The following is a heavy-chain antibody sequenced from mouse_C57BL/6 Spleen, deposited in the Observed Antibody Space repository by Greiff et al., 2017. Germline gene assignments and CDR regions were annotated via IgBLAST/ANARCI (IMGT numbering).Heavy chain of an antibody. D-gene: IGHD2-3*01. CDR1: GFTFSDFY. CDR2: SRNKAHDYTT. V-gene: IGHV7-1*01. CDR3: ARADGYYGYVDV. J-gene: IGHJ1*03. Sequence: EVNLVESGGGLVQSGRSLILSCATSGFTFSDFYMEWVRQAPGKGLEWIAASRNKAHDYTTEYSASVKGRFIVSRDTSQSILYLQMNALRAEDTAIYYCARADGYYGYVDVWGTGTTVTVAS.